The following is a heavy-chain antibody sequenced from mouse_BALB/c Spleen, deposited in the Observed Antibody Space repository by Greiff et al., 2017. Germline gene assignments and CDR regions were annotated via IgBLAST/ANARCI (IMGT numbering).Heavy chain of an antibody. CDR1: GYTFTSYW. CDR3: ARSDDGYYPYAMDY. D-gene: IGHD2-3*01. J-gene: IGHJ4*01. Sequence: QVHVKQSGAELARPGASVKLSCKASGYTFTSYWMQWVKQRPGQGLEWIGAIYPGDGDTRYTQKFKGKATLTADKSSSTAYMQLSSLASEDSAVYYCARSDDGYYPYAMDYWGQGTSVTVSS. V-gene: IGHV1-87*01. CDR2: IYPGDGDT.